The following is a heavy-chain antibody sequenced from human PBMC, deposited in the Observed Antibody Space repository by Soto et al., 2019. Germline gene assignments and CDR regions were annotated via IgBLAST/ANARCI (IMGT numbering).Heavy chain of an antibody. CDR3: AKERATTTAFDY. D-gene: IGHD4-17*01. V-gene: IGHV3-23*01. Sequence: GRSLRLSCAASGFTFSRDGMSWVRQAPGKGLEWVSLITDNGGSTYYADSVKGRFTISRDNTKNTLFLQMNRLRAEDTAVYYCAKERATTTAFDYWGQGALVTVSS. CDR1: GFTFSRDG. CDR2: ITDNGGST. J-gene: IGHJ4*02.